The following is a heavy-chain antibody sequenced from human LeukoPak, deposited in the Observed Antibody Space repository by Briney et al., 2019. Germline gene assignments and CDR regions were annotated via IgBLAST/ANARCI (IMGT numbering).Heavy chain of an antibody. CDR1: GYTFTSYS. CDR2: ISAYNGNT. CDR3: ARDNHRSSWSWFDP. D-gene: IGHD6-13*01. Sequence: ASVKVSCKASGYTFTSYSINWVRQAPGQGLEWMGRISAYNGNTKYAQEFQGRVTMTTDTSTSTAYMELRSLRSDDTAVYHCARDNHRSSWSWFDPWGQGTLVTVSS. J-gene: IGHJ5*02. V-gene: IGHV1-18*01.